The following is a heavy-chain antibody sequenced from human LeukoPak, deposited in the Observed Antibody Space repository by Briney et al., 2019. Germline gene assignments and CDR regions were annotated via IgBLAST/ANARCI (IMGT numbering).Heavy chain of an antibody. D-gene: IGHD3-3*01. CDR3: ARQNYDEVNYYYYGLDV. CDR1: GGSISSNY. Sequence: SDTLSLTCTVSGGSISSNYGSWIRQSPGKGLEWVGYIYYRGSTAYNPSLKSRVTISVDTSKNQFSLKLSSVTAADTAVYYCARQNYDEVNYYYYGLDVWGQGTTVTVSS. CDR2: IYYRGST. V-gene: IGHV4-59*08. J-gene: IGHJ6*02.